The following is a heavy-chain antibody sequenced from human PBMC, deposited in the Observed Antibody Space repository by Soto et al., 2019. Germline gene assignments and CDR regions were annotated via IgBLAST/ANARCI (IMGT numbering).Heavy chain of an antibody. V-gene: IGHV4-30-4*01. CDR2: IHYSGST. Sequence: TLSLTCTVSGGSISTDHYHWTWIRQAPGKGLEWIGYIHYSGSTKYNPSLQSRVSMSVDTSKNQFSLKLSSVTAADTAVYYCARATIFGVAQISTPWYFDYWGQGTLVTVSS. CDR3: ARATIFGVAQISTPWYFDY. CDR1: GGSISTDHYH. D-gene: IGHD3-3*01. J-gene: IGHJ4*02.